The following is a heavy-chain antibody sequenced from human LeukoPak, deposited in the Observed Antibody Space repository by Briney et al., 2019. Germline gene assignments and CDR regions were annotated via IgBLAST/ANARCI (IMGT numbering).Heavy chain of an antibody. Sequence: SETLSLTCAVYGGSFSGYYWSWIRQPPGKGLEWIGYIYYSGSTNYNPSLKSRVTISVDTSKNQFSLKLSSVTAADTAVYYCARSAYSNSWFIDYWGQGTLVTVSS. J-gene: IGHJ4*02. CDR1: GGSFSGYY. CDR3: ARSAYSNSWFIDY. D-gene: IGHD6-13*01. CDR2: IYYSGST. V-gene: IGHV4-59*01.